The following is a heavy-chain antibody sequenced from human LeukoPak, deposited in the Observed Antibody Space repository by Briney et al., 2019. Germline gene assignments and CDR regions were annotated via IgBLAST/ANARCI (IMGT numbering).Heavy chain of an antibody. CDR2: TYPGDSDT. CDR1: GYSFTNYW. D-gene: IGHD3-10*01. J-gene: IGHJ3*01. V-gene: IGHV5-51*01. CDR3: AKYHASGAYSDHASDA. Sequence: GESLKISCQGSGYSFTNYWIAWMRQMPGKGLEWMGITYPGDSDTAYSPSFQGQVTISADKTINTAYLQWSSLKASDSAMYYCAKYHASGAYSDHASDAWGPGTMVTVSS.